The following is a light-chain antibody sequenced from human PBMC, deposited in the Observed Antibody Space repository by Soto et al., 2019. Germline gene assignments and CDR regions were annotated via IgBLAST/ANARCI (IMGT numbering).Light chain of an antibody. Sequence: EIVFTRSPGTLSLSPVEGATLSSRASQSVTLAWYQQKPGQDPRILIYGESTRATDMPGTFSGSGSGTDFTLTISSLEPEDFAVYYCPQRSNWLTLGHGTRVEIK. CDR3: PQRSNWLT. CDR2: GES. V-gene: IGKV3-11*01. J-gene: IGKJ5*01. CDR1: QSVT.